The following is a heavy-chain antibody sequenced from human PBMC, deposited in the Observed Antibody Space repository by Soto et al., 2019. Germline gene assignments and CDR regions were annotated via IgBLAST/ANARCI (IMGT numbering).Heavy chain of an antibody. CDR3: ARVSHCSGGSCYFSAYYFDY. CDR1: GGSISSGGYS. V-gene: IGHV4-30-2*01. Sequence: QLQLQESGSGLVKPSQTLSLTCAVSGGSISSGGYSWSWIRQPPGKGLEWIGYIYHSGSTYYNPSLKSRVTISVDRSKNQFYLKLSSVTAADTAVYYCARVSHCSGGSCYFSAYYFDYWGQGTLVTVSS. D-gene: IGHD2-15*01. J-gene: IGHJ4*02. CDR2: IYHSGST.